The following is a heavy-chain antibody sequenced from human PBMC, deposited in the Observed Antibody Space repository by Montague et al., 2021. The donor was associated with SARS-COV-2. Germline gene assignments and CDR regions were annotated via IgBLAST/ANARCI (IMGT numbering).Heavy chain of an antibody. CDR3: AKDGEFDP. V-gene: IGHV3-23*01. CDR1: GLTFSSYA. D-gene: IGHD7-27*01. J-gene: IGHJ5*02. Sequence: SLRLSCAASGLTFSSYAMTWVRQAPGKGLEWVSAISGIGSSTFYADSVKGRFTIPRDNSKNTLYLQMNSLRAEDTAVYYCAKDGEFDPWGQGTLVTVSS. CDR2: ISGIGSST.